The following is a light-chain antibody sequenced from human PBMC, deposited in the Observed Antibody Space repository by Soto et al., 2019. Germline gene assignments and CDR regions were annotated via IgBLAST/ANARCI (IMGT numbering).Light chain of an antibody. J-gene: IGKJ5*01. CDR1: QDIKRY. V-gene: IGKV1-33*01. CDR2: GAS. Sequence: DIQMTQSPSSLSASVGDRVTITCQASQDIKRYLIWYQHKPGTAPKLLIYGASNLEIGVPSRFSGSGSGTDFTFTISSLQPEDFAIYYCQQTYTTPEITFGQGTRLDIK. CDR3: QQTYTTPEIT.